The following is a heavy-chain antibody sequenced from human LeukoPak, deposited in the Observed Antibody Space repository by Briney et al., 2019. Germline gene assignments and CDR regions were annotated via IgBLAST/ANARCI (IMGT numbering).Heavy chain of an antibody. V-gene: IGHV4-34*01. J-gene: IGHJ6*02. CDR3: ARGLRFLVV. Sequence: SETLSLTCAVYGVSFSGYYWSWIRQPPGRGLEWIGEINHSGSTNYNPSLRSRVTISVDTSKNQFSLKLSFVTAADTAVYYCARGLRFLVVWGQGTTVTVSS. D-gene: IGHD3-3*01. CDR1: GVSFSGYY. CDR2: INHSGST.